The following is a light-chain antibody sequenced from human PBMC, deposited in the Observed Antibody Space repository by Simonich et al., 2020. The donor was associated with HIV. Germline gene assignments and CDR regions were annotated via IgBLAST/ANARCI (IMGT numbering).Light chain of an antibody. CDR3: QQYNNWPQT. Sequence: EIVMTQFPATLSVSPGERATLSRTASQSISSNLAWYQQKPGQAPRLLIYGASTRATGIPARFSGSGSGTDFTLTISSMQSEDFTIFYCQQYNNWPQTFGGGTKVEI. V-gene: IGKV3-15*01. J-gene: IGKJ4*01. CDR2: GAS. CDR1: QSISSN.